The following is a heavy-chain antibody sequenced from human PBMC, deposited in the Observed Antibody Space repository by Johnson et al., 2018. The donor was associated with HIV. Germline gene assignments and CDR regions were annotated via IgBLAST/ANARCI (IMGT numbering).Heavy chain of an antibody. CDR2: INWNGGST. CDR1: GFTFDDYG. J-gene: IGHJ3*02. Sequence: VQLVESGGGVVQPGRSLRLSCAASGFTFDDYGMSWVRQAPGKGLEWVSGINWNGGSTGYADSVKGRFTISRDNAKNSLYLQMNSLRAEDTALYFCTRRDSSELGDAFDIWGQGTMVTVSS. CDR3: TRRDSSELGDAFDI. V-gene: IGHV3-20*04. D-gene: IGHD6-6*01.